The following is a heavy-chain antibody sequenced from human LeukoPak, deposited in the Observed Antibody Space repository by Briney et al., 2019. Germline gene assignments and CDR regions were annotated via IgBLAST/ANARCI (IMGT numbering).Heavy chain of an antibody. CDR1: GFTFTSYS. CDR2: TSDRGDYT. CDR3: VRGMDV. Sequence: GGSLRLSCAASGFTFTSYSMSWVRQAPGKGLEWVSGTSDRGDYTYYADSVKGRFTISRDNSKNSQYLQMNSLRVEDTAVYYCVRGMDVWGQGTTVTVSS. V-gene: IGHV3-23*01. J-gene: IGHJ6*02.